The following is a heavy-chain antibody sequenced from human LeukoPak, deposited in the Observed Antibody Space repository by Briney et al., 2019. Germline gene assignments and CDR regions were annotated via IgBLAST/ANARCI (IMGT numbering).Heavy chain of an antibody. Sequence: SETLSLTCTVSGGSINNYYWSWIRQPPGKGLEWIGSIYYSGSTNYNPSLKSRVTISVDTSKYQFSLQLRSVTAADTAVYYCARLVAVAGPSTYYFDYWGQGTLVTVSS. CDR3: ARLVAVAGPSTYYFDY. CDR1: GGSINNYY. J-gene: IGHJ4*02. D-gene: IGHD6-19*01. CDR2: IYYSGST. V-gene: IGHV4-59*01.